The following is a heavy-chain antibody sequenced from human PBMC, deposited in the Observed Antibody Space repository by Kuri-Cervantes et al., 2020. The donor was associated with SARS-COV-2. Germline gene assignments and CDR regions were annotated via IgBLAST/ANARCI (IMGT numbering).Heavy chain of an antibody. V-gene: IGHV3-53*01. CDR3: AREGNYGYYYYGMDV. CDR2: IYSGGST. Sequence: GESLKISCAASGFTFSDYYMSWVRQAPGKGLEWVSVIYSGGSTYYADSVKGRFTISRDNSKNTLYLQMNSLRAEDTAVYYCAREGNYGYYYYGMDVWGQGTTVTVSS. J-gene: IGHJ6*02. D-gene: IGHD4-11*01. CDR1: GFTFSDYY.